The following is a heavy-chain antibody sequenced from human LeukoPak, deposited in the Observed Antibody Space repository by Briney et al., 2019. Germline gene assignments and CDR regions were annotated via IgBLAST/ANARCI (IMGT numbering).Heavy chain of an antibody. Sequence: GGSLRLSCAASGFTSSSYSMNWVRQAPGKGLEWVSYISSSSSTIYYADSVKGRFTISRDNAKNSLYLQMNSLRDEDTAVYYCARVEDCSSTSCYRFVYYYYGMDVWGQGTTVTVSS. V-gene: IGHV3-48*02. D-gene: IGHD2-2*01. CDR1: GFTSSSYS. CDR2: ISSSSSTI. J-gene: IGHJ6*02. CDR3: ARVEDCSSTSCYRFVYYYYGMDV.